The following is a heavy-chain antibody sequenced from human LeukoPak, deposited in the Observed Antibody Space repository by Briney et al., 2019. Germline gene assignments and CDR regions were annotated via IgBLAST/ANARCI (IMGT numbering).Heavy chain of an antibody. D-gene: IGHD7-27*01. Sequence: GGSLRLSCAASGFTFSSYTMSWVRQAPGKGLEWVSTITTSDGNTYYADSVKGRFTVSRDNSKNTLFLQMNSLRAEDTAVYYCAKDGGLWVSAHWGDSWGRGTLVTISS. V-gene: IGHV3-23*01. CDR1: GFTFSSYT. CDR2: ITTSDGNT. CDR3: AKDGGLWVSAHWGDS. J-gene: IGHJ4*02.